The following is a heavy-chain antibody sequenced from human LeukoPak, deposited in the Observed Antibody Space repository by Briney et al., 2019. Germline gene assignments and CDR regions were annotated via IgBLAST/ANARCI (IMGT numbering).Heavy chain of an antibody. D-gene: IGHD5-18*01. Sequence: GASLKISCKGSGYSFTDYWIGWLRQMPGKVLDWMGIIYPGDSDTSYSPSFQGQVTISSDKYIRTPYLQWSSLKASDTAMYYCARLAGGGYSFFFEYWGQGSLVTVSS. CDR3: ARLAGGGYSFFFEY. CDR2: IYPGDSDT. CDR1: GYSFTDYW. J-gene: IGHJ4*02. V-gene: IGHV5-51*01.